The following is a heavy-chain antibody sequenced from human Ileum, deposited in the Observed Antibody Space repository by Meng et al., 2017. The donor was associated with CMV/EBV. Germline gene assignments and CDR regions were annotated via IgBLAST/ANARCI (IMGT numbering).Heavy chain of an antibody. CDR2: ISSSSSYI. V-gene: IGHV3-21*04. Sequence: GESLKISCAASGFTFSSYSMNWVRQAPGKGLEWVSSISSSSSYIYYADSVKGRFTISRDNAKNSLYLQMNSLRAEDTAVYYCAKEGDVGPYGMDVWGQGTTVTVSS. CDR1: GFTFSSYS. CDR3: AKEGDVGPYGMDV. J-gene: IGHJ6*02.